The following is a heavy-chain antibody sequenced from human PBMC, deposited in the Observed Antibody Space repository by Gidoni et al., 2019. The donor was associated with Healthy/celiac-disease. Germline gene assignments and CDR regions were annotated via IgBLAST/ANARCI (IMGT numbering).Heavy chain of an antibody. CDR3: ARDYSGSYVN. D-gene: IGHD1-26*01. V-gene: IGHV4-59*01. Sequence: QVQLQESGPGLVKPSETLSLTCTVSGGSISSYYWSWIRQPPGKGLEWIGYIYYSGSTNYNPSLKSRVTISVDTSKNQFSLKLSSVTAADTAVYYCARDYSGSYVNWGQGTLVTVSS. J-gene: IGHJ4*02. CDR1: GGSISSYY. CDR2: IYYSGST.